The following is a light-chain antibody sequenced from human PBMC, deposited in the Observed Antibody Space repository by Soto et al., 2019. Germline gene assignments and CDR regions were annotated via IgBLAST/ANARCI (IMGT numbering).Light chain of an antibody. CDR2: GAS. Sequence: EIVLTQSPATLSLAPGARANLSGRASQSVSTKNLAWYQQKPGQAPRLLIFGASSRATGISDRFSGSGSGTDFSLTIRRLEPEDFAVYYSQQFGSSSPSTFGQGSKGEI. CDR3: QQFGSSSPST. V-gene: IGKV3-20*01. J-gene: IGKJ2*01. CDR1: QSVSTKN.